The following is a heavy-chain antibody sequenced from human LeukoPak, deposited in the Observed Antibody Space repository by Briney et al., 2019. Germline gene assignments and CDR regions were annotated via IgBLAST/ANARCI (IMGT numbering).Heavy chain of an antibody. V-gene: IGHV4-4*07. CDR1: GGSISSYY. D-gene: IGHD6-13*01. CDR2: FYTSGGT. J-gene: IGHJ3*02. Sequence: PSETPSLTCTVSGGSISSYYWSWIRQPAGKGLEWIGRFYTSGGTNYNPSLKSRVTMSVDTSKNQFSLKLGSVTAADTAVYYCAREKLTAAGHRFAFDIWGQGTMVTVSS. CDR3: AREKLTAAGHRFAFDI.